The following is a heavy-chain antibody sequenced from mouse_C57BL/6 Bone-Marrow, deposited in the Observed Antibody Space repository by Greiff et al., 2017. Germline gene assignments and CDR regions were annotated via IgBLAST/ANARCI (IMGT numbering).Heavy chain of an antibody. CDR1: GFNIKDDY. CDR2: IDPENGDT. J-gene: IGHJ3*01. Sequence: EVQGVESGAELVRPGASVKLSCTASGFNIKDDYMHWVKQRPEQGLEWIGWIDPENGDTEYASKFQGKATITADTSSNTDYLRLSSLTSEDTAVYYCTTWDYDGFAYWGQGTLVTVSA. CDR3: TTWDYDGFAY. V-gene: IGHV14-4*01. D-gene: IGHD2-4*01.